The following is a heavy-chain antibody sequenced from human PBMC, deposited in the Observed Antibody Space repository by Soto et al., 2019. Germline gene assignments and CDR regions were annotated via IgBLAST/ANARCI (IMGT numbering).Heavy chain of an antibody. V-gene: IGHV4-59*01. CDR1: GGSISSYY. Sequence: PSETLSLTCTVSGGSISSYYWSWIRQPPGKGLEWIGYIYYSGSTNYNPSLKSRVTISVDTSKNQFSLKLSSVTAADTAVYYCAGQTSSWYGINWFDPWGQGTLVTVS. CDR2: IYYSGST. J-gene: IGHJ5*02. CDR3: AGQTSSWYGINWFDP. D-gene: IGHD6-13*01.